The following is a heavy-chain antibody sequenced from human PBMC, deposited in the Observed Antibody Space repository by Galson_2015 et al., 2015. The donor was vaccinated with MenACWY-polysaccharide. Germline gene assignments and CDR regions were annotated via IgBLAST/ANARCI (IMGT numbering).Heavy chain of an antibody. D-gene: IGHD5-24*01. V-gene: IGHV3-74*03. CDR1: GFSFSTYW. Sequence: SLRLSCAASGFSFSTYWMHWLRQAPGKGLAWVSRLNPESTTTTYADSVRGRFTISRDNAKNTLYLQMDSLRVEDTAVYYSTRGWRETFDPWGQGTLVTVSS. CDR3: TRGWRETFDP. J-gene: IGHJ5*02. CDR2: LNPESTTT.